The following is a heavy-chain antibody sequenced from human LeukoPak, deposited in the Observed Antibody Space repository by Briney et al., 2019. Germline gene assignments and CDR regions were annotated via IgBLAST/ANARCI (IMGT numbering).Heavy chain of an antibody. CDR2: ITNDGSST. D-gene: IGHD6-19*01. Sequence: GGSLRLSCAASGLTFSSHWMHWVRQAPGKGLVWVSRITNDGSSTTYADSVKGRFTISRDNSKNTLYLQMNSLRAEDTAVYYCAKDRDSSGSPADWLDPWGQGTLVTVSS. CDR3: AKDRDSSGSPADWLDP. J-gene: IGHJ5*02. CDR1: GLTFSSHW. V-gene: IGHV3-74*01.